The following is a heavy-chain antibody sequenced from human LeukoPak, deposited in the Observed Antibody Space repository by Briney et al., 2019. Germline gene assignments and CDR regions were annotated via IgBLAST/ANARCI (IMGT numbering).Heavy chain of an antibody. V-gene: IGHV3-21*01. CDR3: AREVSEGFDF. CDR1: GFTFSGYS. J-gene: IGHJ4*02. Sequence: GGSLRLSCTASGFTFSGYSMNWIRQAPGKGLEWASSFGTRSTSVYHAGSVKGRFAISRDNAKNSLYLQMNSLRAEDTALYYCAREVSEGFDFWGQGTLVTVSS. CDR2: FGTRSTSV. D-gene: IGHD3-22*01.